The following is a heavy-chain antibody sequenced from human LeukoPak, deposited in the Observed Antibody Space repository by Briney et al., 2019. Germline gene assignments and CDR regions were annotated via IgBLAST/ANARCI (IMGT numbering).Heavy chain of an antibody. CDR1: GGTFSSYA. CDR2: IIPIFGTA. CDR3: ATHTGGYNYWWFDI. J-gene: IGHJ5*02. D-gene: IGHD5-24*01. V-gene: IGHV1-69*01. Sequence: GASVKVSCKASGGTFSSYAISWVRQAPGQGLEWMGGIIPIFGTANYAQKFQGRVTITADESTSTAYMELSSLRSEDTAVYFCATHTGGYNYWWFDIWGQGTLVSVSS.